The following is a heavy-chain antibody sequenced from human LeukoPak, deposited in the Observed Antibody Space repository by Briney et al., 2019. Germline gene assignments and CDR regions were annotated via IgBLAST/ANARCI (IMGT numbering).Heavy chain of an antibody. CDR3: ARDRYYGSGMGRDYYYYYGMDV. CDR1: GFSINTYG. Sequence: PGGSLRLSCAASGFSINTYGMHWVRQPPGKGLEWVAVISDDGSDTYYADSVKGRFTISRDNSKNTLYLQMNSLRAEDTAVYYCARDRYYGSGMGRDYYYYYGMDVWGQGTTVTVSS. V-gene: IGHV3-30*03. J-gene: IGHJ6*02. D-gene: IGHD3-10*01. CDR2: ISDDGSDT.